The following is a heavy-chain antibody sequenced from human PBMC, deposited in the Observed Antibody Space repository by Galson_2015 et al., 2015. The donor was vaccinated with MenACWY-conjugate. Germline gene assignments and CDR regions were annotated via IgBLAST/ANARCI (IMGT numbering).Heavy chain of an antibody. CDR2: IHYSGST. J-gene: IGHJ5*02. CDR1: GGSLSDSY. Sequence: ETLSLTCSVSGGSLSDSYWKWIRQPPGEGLEWIGHIHYSGSTNYNPSLKSRVLISIDTSKNQFSLRLSSVTAADTAVYYCARGWGWLPESWGQGTLVTVAS. V-gene: IGHV4-59*01. D-gene: IGHD2-15*01. CDR3: ARGWGWLPES.